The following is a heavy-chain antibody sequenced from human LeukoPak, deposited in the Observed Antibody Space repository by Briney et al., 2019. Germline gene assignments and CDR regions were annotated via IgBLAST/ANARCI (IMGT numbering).Heavy chain of an antibody. CDR1: GFTFSSYA. CDR2: ISGSGGST. Sequence: PGGSLRLSCAASGFTFSSYAMSWVRQAPGKGLESVSAISGSGGSTYYADSVKGRFTISRDNSKNTLYLQMNSLRAGDTAVYYCAKAPNGDYGGNWFDPWGQGTLVTVSS. D-gene: IGHD4-17*01. CDR3: AKAPNGDYGGNWFDP. V-gene: IGHV3-23*01. J-gene: IGHJ5*02.